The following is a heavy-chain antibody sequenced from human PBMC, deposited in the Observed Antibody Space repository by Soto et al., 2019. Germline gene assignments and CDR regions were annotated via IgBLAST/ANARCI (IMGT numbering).Heavy chain of an antibody. J-gene: IGHJ5*02. CDR1: GFTFSSYW. CDR2: INSHGSST. CDR3: ARVGRVVAATANWFDP. Sequence: EVQLVESGGGLVQPGGSLRLSCAASGFTFSSYWMHWVRQAPGKGLVWVSPINSHGSSTSYADSVKGRFTISRDNAKNTLYLQMNRLRAEDTAVYYCARVGRVVAATANWFDPWGQGTLVTVSS. D-gene: IGHD2-15*01. V-gene: IGHV3-74*01.